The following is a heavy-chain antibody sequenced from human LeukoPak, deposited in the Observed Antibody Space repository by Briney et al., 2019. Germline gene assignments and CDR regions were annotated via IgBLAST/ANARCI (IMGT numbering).Heavy chain of an antibody. V-gene: IGHV3-9*01. CDR1: GFTFDDYA. Sequence: PGGSLRLSCAASGFTFDDYAMHWVRQAPGKGLEWVSGISWNSGSIGYADSVKGRFTTSRDDAKDSLFLQMNNLRVEDTAMYYCAGHARGSYLVYWGQGILVTVSA. CDR3: AGHARGSYLVY. J-gene: IGHJ4*02. CDR2: ISWNSGSI. D-gene: IGHD6-6*01.